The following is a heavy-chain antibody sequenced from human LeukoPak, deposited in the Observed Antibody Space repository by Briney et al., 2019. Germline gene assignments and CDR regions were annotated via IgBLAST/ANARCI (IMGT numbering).Heavy chain of an antibody. Sequence: GGSLRLSCAASGFTFSSYWMHWVRQAPGKGLVWVSRINSDGSSTSYADSVKGRFTISRDNAKNTLYLQMNSLRAEDTAVYYCARGGGSYPFFDYWGQGTLVTVSS. CDR1: GFTFSSYW. J-gene: IGHJ4*02. CDR2: INSDGSST. V-gene: IGHV3-74*01. CDR3: ARGGGSYPFFDY. D-gene: IGHD1-26*01.